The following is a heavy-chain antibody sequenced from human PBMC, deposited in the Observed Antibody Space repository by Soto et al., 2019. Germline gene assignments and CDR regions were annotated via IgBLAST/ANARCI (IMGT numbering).Heavy chain of an antibody. CDR3: AREGVAVAGTGPFDY. V-gene: IGHV3-30-3*01. Sequence: VQLLESGGGLVQPGGSLRLSCAASGFTFSSYAMHWVRQAPGKGLEWVAVISYDGSNKYYADSVKGRFTISRDNSKNTLYLQMNSLRAEDTAVYYCAREGVAVAGTGPFDYWGQGTLVTVSS. J-gene: IGHJ4*02. CDR2: ISYDGSNK. D-gene: IGHD6-19*01. CDR1: GFTFSSYA.